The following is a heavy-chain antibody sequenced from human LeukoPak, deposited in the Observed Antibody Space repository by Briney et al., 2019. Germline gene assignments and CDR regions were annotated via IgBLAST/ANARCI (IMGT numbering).Heavy chain of an antibody. CDR2: HRSKAYGGTT. Sequence: GGSLRLSCAASGFTFGDYAMSWVRQAPGKGLEWVGFHRSKAYGGTTEYAASVKGRFTISRDDSKSIAYLQMNSLKTEDTAVYYCSRDQTPYYWGQGTLVTVSS. CDR3: SRDQTPYY. CDR1: GFTFGDYA. V-gene: IGHV3-49*04. J-gene: IGHJ4*02.